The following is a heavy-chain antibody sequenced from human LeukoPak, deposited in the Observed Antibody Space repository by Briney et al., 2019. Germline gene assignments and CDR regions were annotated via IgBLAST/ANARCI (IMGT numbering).Heavy chain of an antibody. CDR2: IYYSGST. CDR1: GGSISSYY. Sequence: SETLSLTCTVSGGSISSYYWSWIRQPPGKGLEWIGYIYYSGSTNYNPSLKSRVTIPVDTSKNQFSLKLSSVTAADTAVYYCARGPHDVRGFPADYWGQGTLVTVSS. D-gene: IGHD3-10*01. V-gene: IGHV4-59*01. J-gene: IGHJ4*02. CDR3: ARGPHDVRGFPADY.